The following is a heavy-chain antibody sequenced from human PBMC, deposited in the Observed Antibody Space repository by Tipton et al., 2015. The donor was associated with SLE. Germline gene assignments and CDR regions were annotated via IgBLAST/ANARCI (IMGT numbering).Heavy chain of an antibody. D-gene: IGHD6-13*01. Sequence: TLSLTCAVYGGSFSGYYWSWIRQPPGKGLEWIGEINHSGSTNYNPSLKSRVTISVDTSKNQFSLKLSSVTAADTAGYYCARRRGQQLVRGWYFDLWGRGTLVTVSS. V-gene: IGHV4-34*01. J-gene: IGHJ2*01. CDR2: INHSGST. CDR1: GGSFSGYY. CDR3: ARRRGQQLVRGWYFDL.